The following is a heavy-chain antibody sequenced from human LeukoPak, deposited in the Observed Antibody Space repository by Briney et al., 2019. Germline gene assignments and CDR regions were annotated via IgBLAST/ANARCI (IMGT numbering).Heavy chain of an antibody. D-gene: IGHD5-18*01. CDR2: IYTSGST. CDR3: ARVGSGYIYGYIDC. J-gene: IGHJ4*02. V-gene: IGHV4-4*07. Sequence: SETLSLTCTVSGGSISSYYWSWIRQPAGKGLEWIGRIYTSGSTNYNPSLKSRVTMSVDTSKNQFSLKLSSVTAADTAVYYCARVGSGYIYGYIDCWGQGTLVTVSS. CDR1: GGSISSYY.